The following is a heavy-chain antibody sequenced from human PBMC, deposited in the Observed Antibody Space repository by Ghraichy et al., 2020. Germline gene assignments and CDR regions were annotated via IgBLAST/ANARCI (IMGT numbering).Heavy chain of an antibody. CDR1: GFTFDDYT. CDR2: ISWDGGST. V-gene: IGHV3-43*01. D-gene: IGHD5-18*01. J-gene: IGHJ4*02. Sequence: ETLSLTCASSGFTFDDYTMHWVRQAPGKGLEWVSLISWDGGSTYYADSMKGRFTISRDNSKNSLYLQMNSLRTEDTALYYCAKDGGYSYGYGTLDYWGQGTLVTVSS. CDR3: AKDGGYSYGYGTLDY.